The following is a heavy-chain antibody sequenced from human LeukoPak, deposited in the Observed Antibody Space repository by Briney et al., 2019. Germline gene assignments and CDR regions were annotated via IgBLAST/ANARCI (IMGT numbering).Heavy chain of an antibody. CDR2: IYTSGST. CDR1: GGSISSGSYY. V-gene: IGHV4-61*02. Sequence: PSQTLSLTCTVSGGSISSGSYYWSWIRQPAGKGLEWIGRIYTSGSTNYNPSLKSRVTISVDTSKNQLSLKLTSVTAADTAVYYCARHNLELPAAHGNFDIWGQGTMVSVSS. CDR3: ARHNLELPAAHGNFDI. D-gene: IGHD2-2*01. J-gene: IGHJ3*02.